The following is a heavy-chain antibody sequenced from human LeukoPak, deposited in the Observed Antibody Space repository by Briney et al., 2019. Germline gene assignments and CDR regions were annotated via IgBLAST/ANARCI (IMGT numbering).Heavy chain of an antibody. V-gene: IGHV4-39*01. CDR3: ARHKDDYGGNSVQFDY. CDR2: IYYSGST. D-gene: IGHD4-23*01. CDR1: GGSISSSSYY. J-gene: IGHJ4*02. Sequence: SETLSLTCTVSGGSISSSSYYWGWIRQPPGKGLEWIGSIYYSGSTYHNPSLKSRVTISVDTSKNQFSLKLSSVTAADTTVYYCARHKDDYGGNSVQFDYWGQGTLVTVSS.